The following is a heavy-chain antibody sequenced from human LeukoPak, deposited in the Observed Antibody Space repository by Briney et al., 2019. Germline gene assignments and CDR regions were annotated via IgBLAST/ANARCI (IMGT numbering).Heavy chain of an antibody. Sequence: PGGSLRLSCAASGFTFSPYWMHWVRQAPGKGLVWVSRMNGDGRTTDYADSVKGRFTISRDNAKNTLYLQMNSLGAEDTAVYYCARSNCFDPWGQGTLVSVSS. V-gene: IGHV3-74*01. CDR3: ARSNCFDP. J-gene: IGHJ5*02. CDR2: MNGDGRTT. CDR1: GFTFSPYW.